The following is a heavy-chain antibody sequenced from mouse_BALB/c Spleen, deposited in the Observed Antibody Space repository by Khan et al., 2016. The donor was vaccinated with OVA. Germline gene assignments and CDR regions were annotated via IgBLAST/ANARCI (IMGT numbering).Heavy chain of an antibody. CDR2: ISYDGST. CDR1: GYSITSGYN. V-gene: IGHV3-6*02. J-gene: IGHJ2*01. Sequence: VQLQQSGPGLVKPSQSLSLTCSVTGYSITSGYNWNWIRQFPGNKLEWMGYISYDGSTNYNPSLKNRISITRDTSKNQFFLKLNSVTTEDTATYYCARDYFGNGYFDYWGQGTTLTVSS. D-gene: IGHD1-1*01. CDR3: ARDYFGNGYFDY.